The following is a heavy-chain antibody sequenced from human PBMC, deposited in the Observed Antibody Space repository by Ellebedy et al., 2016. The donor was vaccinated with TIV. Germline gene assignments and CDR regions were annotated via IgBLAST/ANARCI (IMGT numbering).Heavy chain of an antibody. CDR1: GGPLSSSSYY. CDR3: TRDWEGRYYDY. CDR2: VYYSGST. D-gene: IGHD1-26*01. V-gene: IGHV4-39*07. Sequence: SETLSLXCTVSGGPLSSSSYYWAWIRQPPGGGLEWIGSVYYSGSTHYNPSLKSRLTISVDTSKNQFSLQLKSVTPEDMGVYYCTRDWEGRYYDYWGQGTLVTVSS. J-gene: IGHJ4*02.